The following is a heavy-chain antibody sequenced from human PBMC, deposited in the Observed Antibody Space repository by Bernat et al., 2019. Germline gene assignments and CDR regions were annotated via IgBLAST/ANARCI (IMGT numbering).Heavy chain of an antibody. CDR3: ARGGPYYYDSSGYPGACDI. J-gene: IGHJ3*02. Sequence: QVQLVQSGAEVKKPGSSVKVSCKASGGTFSSYAISWVRQAPGQGLEWMGGIIPIFGTANYAQKFQGRVTITADESTSTAYMELSSLRSEDTAVYYCARGGPYYYDSSGYPGACDIWGQGTMVTVSS. CDR2: IIPIFGTA. D-gene: IGHD3-22*01. CDR1: GGTFSSYA. V-gene: IGHV1-69*01.